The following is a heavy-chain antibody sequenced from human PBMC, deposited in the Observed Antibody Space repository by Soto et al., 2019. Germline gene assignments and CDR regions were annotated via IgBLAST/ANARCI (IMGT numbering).Heavy chain of an antibody. CDR1: GFTFSDHY. CDR3: ARLRASGWYMGGYLDS. V-gene: IGHV3-11*06. CDR2: IVTSSAYT. J-gene: IGHJ4*02. D-gene: IGHD6-13*01. Sequence: PGGSLRLSCAASGFTFSDHYMSWLRQAPGKGLEWVSYIVTSSAYTKYADSVKGRFSISRDNAKNLLYLEMNSLRVEDTAVYYCARLRASGWYMGGYLDSWGQGTLVTVSS.